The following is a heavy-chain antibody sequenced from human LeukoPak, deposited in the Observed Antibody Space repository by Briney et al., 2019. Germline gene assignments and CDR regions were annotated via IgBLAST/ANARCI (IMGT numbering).Heavy chain of an antibody. V-gene: IGHV4-59*01. CDR2: IYYTGST. D-gene: IGHD4-17*01. CDR1: GGSITTYY. CDR3: ASGIGPEVLGYGHYVYYFDY. Sequence: PSETLSLTCTVSGGSITTYYWSWIRQPPGKGRELIGYIYYTGSTNYNPSLKSRVTISVDTSKNQFSLKLSSVTAADTAVYYCASGIGPEVLGYGHYVYYFDYWGQGTLVTVSS. J-gene: IGHJ4*02.